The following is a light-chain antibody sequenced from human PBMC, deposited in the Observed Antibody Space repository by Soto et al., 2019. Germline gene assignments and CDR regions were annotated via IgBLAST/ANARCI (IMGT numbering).Light chain of an antibody. J-gene: IGKJ4*01. CDR2: DAS. CDR3: QQRSSWPQLT. Sequence: EIVLTQSPATLSLSPGQRATLSCRASQSVSINLAWNQHKPGQAPRLLIYDASNRATGIPARFSGSGSGTDFTLTISSLEPEDFAVYYCQQRSSWPQLTFGGGTKVEIK. CDR1: QSVSIN. V-gene: IGKV3-11*01.